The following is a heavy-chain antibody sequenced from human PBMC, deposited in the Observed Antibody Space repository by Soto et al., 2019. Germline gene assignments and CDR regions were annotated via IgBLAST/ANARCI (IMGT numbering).Heavy chain of an antibody. V-gene: IGHV4-59*01. CDR3: ARAGVGGNDFDH. D-gene: IGHD1-26*01. Sequence: SETLSLTCTVSGGSINSYYWSWIRQPPGKGLEWIGYIYHSGSTNYNPSLKSRVTISVDTSKNQFSLNVRSVTAADTAVYYCARAGVGGNDFDHWGQGTLVTVSS. CDR2: IYHSGST. J-gene: IGHJ4*02. CDR1: GGSINSYY.